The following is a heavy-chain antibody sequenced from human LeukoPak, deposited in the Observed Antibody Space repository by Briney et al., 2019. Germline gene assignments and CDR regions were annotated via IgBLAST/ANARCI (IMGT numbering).Heavy chain of an antibody. V-gene: IGHV3-23*01. CDR3: ARDMITMVRGVGDTFDY. J-gene: IGHJ4*02. D-gene: IGHD3-10*01. CDR1: GFTFNSYS. CDR2: INDSGGRT. Sequence: PGGSLRLSCAASGFTFNSYSMSWVRQAPGKGLEWVSSINDSGGRTYYADSVKGRSTISRDNSKNTLYLQMNSLRAEDTAVYYCARDMITMVRGVGDTFDYWGQGTLVTVSS.